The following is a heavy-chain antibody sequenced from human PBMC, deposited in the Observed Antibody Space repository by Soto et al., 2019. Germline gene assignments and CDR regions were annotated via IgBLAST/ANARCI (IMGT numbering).Heavy chain of an antibody. V-gene: IGHV1-69*01. CDR3: ASVVVVAATQYYYYYYGMDV. J-gene: IGHJ6*02. CDR1: GGTFSSYA. Sequence: QVQLVQSGAEVKKPGSSVKVSCKASGGTFSSYAISWVRQAPGQGLEWMGGIIPIFGTANYAQKFQGRVTITADESTSTAYMDLSSLRSEDTAVYYCASVVVVAATQYYYYYYGMDVWGQGTTVTVSS. CDR2: IIPIFGTA. D-gene: IGHD2-15*01.